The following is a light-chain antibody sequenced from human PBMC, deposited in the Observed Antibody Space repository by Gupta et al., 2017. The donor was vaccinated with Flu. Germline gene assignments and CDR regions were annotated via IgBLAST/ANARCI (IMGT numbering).Light chain of an antibody. J-gene: IGLJ2*01. CDR2: DVS. Sequence: ITISCTGTSSDVGGYDDVAWYQQHPGKAPKLMIYDVSKRPAGVSNRFSGSKSGNTASLTISGLQAEDEADYYCNSYSSSSTLIVFGGGTKLTVL. V-gene: IGLV2-14*03. CDR1: SSDVGGYDD. CDR3: NSYSSSSTLIV.